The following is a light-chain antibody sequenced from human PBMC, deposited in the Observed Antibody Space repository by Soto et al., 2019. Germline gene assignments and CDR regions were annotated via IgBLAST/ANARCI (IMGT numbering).Light chain of an antibody. Sequence: QSVLTQPPSASGTPGQRVTLSCSGGNYNIGVSYVYWYQHFPGAAPRLLMSKTNQRPSGVPDRFSGSKSGNTASLTVSGLQAEDEADYYCNSYAGSNTYVFGTGTKVTVL. V-gene: IGLV1-47*01. CDR3: NSYAGSNTYV. CDR1: NYNIGVSY. CDR2: KTN. J-gene: IGLJ1*01.